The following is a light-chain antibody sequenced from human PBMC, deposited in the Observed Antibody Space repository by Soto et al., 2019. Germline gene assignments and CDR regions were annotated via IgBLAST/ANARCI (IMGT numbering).Light chain of an antibody. Sequence: QAVVTQPPSVSAAPGQKVTISCSGSSSNIGNNYVSWYQQLPGTAPKLLIYDNNKRPSGIPDRFSGFKSGTSATLGITGLQTGDEADYYCGTWDSSLSAVVFGGGTKVTVL. CDR2: DNN. J-gene: IGLJ2*01. V-gene: IGLV1-51*01. CDR3: GTWDSSLSAVV. CDR1: SSNIGNNY.